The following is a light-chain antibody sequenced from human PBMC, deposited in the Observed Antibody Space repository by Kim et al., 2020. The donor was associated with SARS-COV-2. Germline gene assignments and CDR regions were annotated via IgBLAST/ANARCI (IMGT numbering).Light chain of an antibody. CDR1: QSLSGN. V-gene: IGKV3-15*01. Sequence: GSPGERATLSCRASQSLSGNLAWYQQKPGQAPRLLIYGAFTRATGIPARFSGSGSGTEFTLTISSLQSEDFAVYYCQHYDNWPLTFGQGTKVDIK. CDR2: GAF. CDR3: QHYDNWPLT. J-gene: IGKJ1*01.